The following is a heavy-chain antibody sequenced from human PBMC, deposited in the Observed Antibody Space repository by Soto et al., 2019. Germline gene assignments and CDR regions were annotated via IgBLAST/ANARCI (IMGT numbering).Heavy chain of an antibody. Sequence: QLKLVQSGAEVKKPGASVKVSCKASGYTFPSYDINGVRQATGQGLEWMGWMNPNSGNTGYAKKFQGRVTMTRNTSTSTAYMELSSLRSEDTAVYYCAREKTSYGMDVWGQGTTVTVSS. J-gene: IGHJ6*02. CDR1: GYTFPSYD. CDR3: AREKTSYGMDV. CDR2: MNPNSGNT. V-gene: IGHV1-8*01.